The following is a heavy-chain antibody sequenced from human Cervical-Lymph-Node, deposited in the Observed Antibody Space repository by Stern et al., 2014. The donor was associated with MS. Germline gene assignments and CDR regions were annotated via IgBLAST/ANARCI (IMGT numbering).Heavy chain of an antibody. J-gene: IGHJ4*02. Sequence: QVQLVQSGAEVKKPGSSVKVSCTASGGTFSFYAINWVRQAPGQGPEWMGGLIPIVGTANYAQNFQGRVTITADESTNTAYMELSSLRSEDTAVYYCARDRRHFDTSGGYYFDSWGQGTLVTVSS. CDR1: GGTFSFYA. D-gene: IGHD3-22*01. V-gene: IGHV1-69*01. CDR3: ARDRRHFDTSGGYYFDS. CDR2: LIPIVGTA.